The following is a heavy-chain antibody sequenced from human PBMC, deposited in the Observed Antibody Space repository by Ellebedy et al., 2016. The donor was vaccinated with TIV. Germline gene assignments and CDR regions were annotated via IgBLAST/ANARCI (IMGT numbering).Heavy chain of an antibody. D-gene: IGHD6-13*01. Sequence: GGSLRLSXVASGYTSTSYPLNWVRQAPGKGLEWVSGIGISPGNIYYADSVKGRFTISRDNARNSLYLQMNSLRDEDTAVYYCVRGDPLVLGYWGQGTLVTVSS. CDR1: GYTSTSYP. CDR2: IGISPGNI. CDR3: VRGDPLVLGY. J-gene: IGHJ4*02. V-gene: IGHV3-48*02.